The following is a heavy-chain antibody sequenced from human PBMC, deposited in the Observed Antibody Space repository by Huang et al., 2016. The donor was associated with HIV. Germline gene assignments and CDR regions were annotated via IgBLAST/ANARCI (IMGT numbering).Heavy chain of an antibody. J-gene: IGHJ6*02. V-gene: IGHV3-7*01. Sequence: VESGGRSVQPGGSIKLSCVGSTFTFGVYWMSWVRQPRGKGMEWVAKIKQDESEKYYVDSVKGRFNISRDNARKVLFLEMDDLRVEDTAIYFCATKTAGMDIWGQGTTVTVSS. CDR2: IKQDESEK. D-gene: IGHD1-7*01. CDR3: ATKTAGMDI. CDR1: TFTFGVYW.